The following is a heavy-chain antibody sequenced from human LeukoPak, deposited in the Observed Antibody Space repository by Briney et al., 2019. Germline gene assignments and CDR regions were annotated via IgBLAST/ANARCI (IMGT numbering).Heavy chain of an antibody. CDR3: ASRDACGVFDY. CDR2: ISSNGGST. CDR1: GFTFSSYA. J-gene: IGHJ4*02. V-gene: IGHV3-64*01. Sequence: GGSLRLSCAASGFTFSSYAMHWVRQAPGKGLEYVSAISSNGGSTYYANSVKGRFTISRDNSKNTLYLQMGSLRAEDMAVYYCASRDACGVFDYWGQGTLVTVSS. D-gene: IGHD2-2*01.